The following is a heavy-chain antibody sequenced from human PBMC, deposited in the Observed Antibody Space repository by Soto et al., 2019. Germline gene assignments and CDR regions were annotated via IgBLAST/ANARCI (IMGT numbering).Heavy chain of an antibody. V-gene: IGHV3-21*02. D-gene: IGHD4-17*01. J-gene: IGHJ4*02. CDR2: ISTTRSFI. CDR1: GFTFSSYS. CDR3: AREGSLYVDSVSNCCDY. Sequence: EGQLVESGGGLVQPGGSLRLSCAASGFTFSSYSMNWVRQAPVKGLEWVSSISTTRSFIYSADSVKGRFTISRDNAKNSLYLQMNSLRAEDTAVYYCAREGSLYVDSVSNCCDYWGKGTLVTVSS.